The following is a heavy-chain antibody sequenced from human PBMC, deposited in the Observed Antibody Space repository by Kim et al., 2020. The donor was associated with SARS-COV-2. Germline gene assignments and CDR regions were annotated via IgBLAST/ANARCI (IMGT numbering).Heavy chain of an antibody. CDR3: VKGLYGSGSGDS. V-gene: IGHV3-23*01. D-gene: IGHD3-10*01. CDR1: GFSFSQVP. Sequence: GGSLRLSCAASGFSFSQVPLSWVRQAPGKGLEWVSSINSGGDVRHDADFVKGRFTISRDNSDNTVYLQMNFLRADDTGVYYCVKGLYGSGSGDSWGQGTLVSVSS. CDR2: INSGGDVR. J-gene: IGHJ4*02.